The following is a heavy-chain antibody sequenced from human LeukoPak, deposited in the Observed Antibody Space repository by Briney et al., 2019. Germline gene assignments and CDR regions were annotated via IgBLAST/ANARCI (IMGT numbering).Heavy chain of an antibody. D-gene: IGHD6-13*01. V-gene: IGHV3-30*04. Sequence: GGSLRLSCAASGFTFSSYAMHWVRQAPGKGLEWVAVISYDGSNKYYADSVKGRFTISRGNSKNTLYLQMNSLRAEDTAVYYCAKHAGYSSSWKYNWFDPWGQGTLVTVSS. J-gene: IGHJ5*02. CDR3: AKHAGYSSSWKYNWFDP. CDR1: GFTFSSYA. CDR2: ISYDGSNK.